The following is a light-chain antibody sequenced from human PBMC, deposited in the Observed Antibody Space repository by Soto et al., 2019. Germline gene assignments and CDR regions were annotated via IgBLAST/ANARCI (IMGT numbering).Light chain of an antibody. J-gene: IGLJ3*02. CDR1: SSDVGGYDY. CDR3: RSYTNSDIWV. Sequence: QSALTQPASVSGSPGQSITISCTGTSSDVGGYDYVSWYQQYPGKAPKLMIYEVRNRPSGVSNRFSGSKSGNTASLTISGLQAEDEADYYCRSYTNSDIWVFGGGTKLTVL. V-gene: IGLV2-14*01. CDR2: EVR.